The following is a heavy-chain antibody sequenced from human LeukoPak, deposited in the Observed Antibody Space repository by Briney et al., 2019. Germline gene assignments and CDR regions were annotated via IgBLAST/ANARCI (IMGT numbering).Heavy chain of an antibody. D-gene: IGHD4-17*01. CDR1: GFAFSSYN. V-gene: IGHV3-48*02. CDR3: ARNDYGASGY. Sequence: GGSLRLSCAASGFAFSSYNMNWVRQAPGKGLEWISYIGSSGSPTHYADSVWGRFTISRDNAKNSLYLQMNSLRDEDTAVYYCARNDYGASGYWGQGTLVTVSS. J-gene: IGHJ4*02. CDR2: IGSSGSPT.